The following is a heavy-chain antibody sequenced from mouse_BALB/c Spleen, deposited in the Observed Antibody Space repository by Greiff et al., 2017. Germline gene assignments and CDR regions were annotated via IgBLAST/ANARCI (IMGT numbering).Heavy chain of an antibody. Sequence: VKLVESGPGLVAPSQSLSITCTVSGFSLTSYGVHWVRQPPGKGLEWLGVIWAGGSTNYNSALMSRLSISKDNSKSQVFLKMNSLQTDDTAMYYCARGNIYYGSSYEGFAYWGQGTLVTVSA. J-gene: IGHJ3*01. CDR3: ARGNIYYGSSYEGFAY. CDR2: IWAGGST. D-gene: IGHD1-1*01. CDR1: GFSLTSYG. V-gene: IGHV2-9*02.